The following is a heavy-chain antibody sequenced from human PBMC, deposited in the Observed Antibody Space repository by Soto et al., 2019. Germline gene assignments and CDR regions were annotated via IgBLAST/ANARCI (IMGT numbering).Heavy chain of an antibody. CDR1: GFTFSIPL. J-gene: IGHJ4*02. V-gene: IGHV3-7*01. Sequence: GGSLRLSCAACGFTFSIPLLTWVRQAPGKGLEWVAYISSDGTETNYVDSVRGRFTISRDNAKNSLFLQMKSLRVEDTDVYYCARKPRLLDSWGQGTLVTVSS. CDR3: ARKPRLLDS. CDR2: ISSDGTET. D-gene: IGHD6-6*01.